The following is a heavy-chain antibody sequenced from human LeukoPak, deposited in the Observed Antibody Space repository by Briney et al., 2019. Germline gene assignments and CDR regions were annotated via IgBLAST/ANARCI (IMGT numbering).Heavy chain of an antibody. D-gene: IGHD4-17*01. CDR1: GGSISSYY. CDR2: IYYSGST. Sequence: SGTLSLTCTVSGGSISSYYWSWIRQPPGKGLEWIGYIYYSGSTNYNPSLKSRVTISVDTSKNQFSLKLSSVTAADTAVYYCARAGAIATVTGMVFDYWGQGTLATVSS. V-gene: IGHV4-59*01. CDR3: ARAGAIATVTGMVFDY. J-gene: IGHJ4*02.